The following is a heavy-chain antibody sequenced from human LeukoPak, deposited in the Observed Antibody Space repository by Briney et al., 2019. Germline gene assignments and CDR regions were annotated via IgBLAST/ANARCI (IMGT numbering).Heavy chain of an antibody. CDR2: INPNSGGT. CDR3: ARDLVLGIGDY. CDR1: GYTFTGYY. Sequence: ASVKVSRKASGYTFTGYYMHWVRQAPGQGLEWMGWINPNSGGTNYAQKFQGKVTMTRDTSISTAYMELSRLRSDDTAVYYCARDLVLGIGDYWGQGTLVTVSS. D-gene: IGHD7-27*01. V-gene: IGHV1-2*02. J-gene: IGHJ4*02.